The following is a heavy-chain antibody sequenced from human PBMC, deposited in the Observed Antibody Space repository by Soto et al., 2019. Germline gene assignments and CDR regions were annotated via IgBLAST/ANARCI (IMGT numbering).Heavy chain of an antibody. CDR3: ARDWGGLGF. Sequence: XGSLRLSCAASGVTFSNYWMTWVRQAPGKGLDWVANIIKDGSEKSYVDSVKGRFTISRDNAKNSLYLEMNSLRVEDTAVYYCARDWGGLGFWGQGTLVTVSS. J-gene: IGHJ4*02. V-gene: IGHV3-7*03. CDR1: GVTFSNYW. D-gene: IGHD3-10*01. CDR2: IIKDGSEK.